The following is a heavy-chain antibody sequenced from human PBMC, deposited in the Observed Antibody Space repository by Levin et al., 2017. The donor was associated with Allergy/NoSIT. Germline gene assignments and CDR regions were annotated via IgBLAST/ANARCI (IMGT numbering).Heavy chain of an antibody. CDR2: INHSGSS. D-gene: IGHD6-13*01. CDR3: ARYYVGSSSWYDGGFGY. Sequence: PSETLSLTCAVYGGSFSDYYWSWIRQPPGKGLEWIGEINHSGSSNYNPSLKSRATISVGTSNNQFSLKVTSVTAADTAVYYCARYYVGSSSWYDGGFGYWGQGTLVTVSS. J-gene: IGHJ4*02. CDR1: GGSFSDYY. V-gene: IGHV4-34*01.